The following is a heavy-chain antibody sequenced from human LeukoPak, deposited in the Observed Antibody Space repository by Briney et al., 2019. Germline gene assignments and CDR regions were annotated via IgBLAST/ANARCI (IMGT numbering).Heavy chain of an antibody. CDR1: GGTFSSYA. V-gene: IGHV1-69*13. CDR2: IIPIFGTA. J-gene: IGHJ6*02. D-gene: IGHD6-25*01. CDR3: ARSSRGHFHYYYYGMDV. Sequence: ASVKVSCKASGGTFSSYAISWVRQAPGQGLEWMGGIIPIFGTANYAQKFQGRVTITADESTSTAYMELSSLRSEDTAVYYCARSSRGHFHYYYYGMDVWGQGTTVTASS.